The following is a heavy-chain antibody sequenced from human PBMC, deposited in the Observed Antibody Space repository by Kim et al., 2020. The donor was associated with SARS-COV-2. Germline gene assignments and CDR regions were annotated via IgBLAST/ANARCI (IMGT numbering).Heavy chain of an antibody. V-gene: IGHV4-34*01. CDR1: GGSFSGYY. CDR3: ARMGGLGPTVTTY. J-gene: IGHJ4*02. D-gene: IGHD4-4*01. CDR2: INHSGST. Sequence: SETLSLTCAVYGGSFSGYYWSWIRQPPGKGLGWIGEINHSGSTNYNPSLKSRVTISVDTSKNQFSLKLSSVTAADTAVYYCARMGGLGPTVTTYWGQGTLVTVSS.